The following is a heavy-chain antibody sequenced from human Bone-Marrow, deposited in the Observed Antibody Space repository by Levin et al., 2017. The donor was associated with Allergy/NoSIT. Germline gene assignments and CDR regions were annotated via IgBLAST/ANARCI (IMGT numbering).Heavy chain of an antibody. CDR1: GFIFSSYA. CDR3: ARDDNYDLVGPRY. D-gene: IGHD3-3*01. J-gene: IGHJ4*02. Sequence: PGGSLRLSCAASGFIFSSYAMHWVRQAPGKGLEFVSGISSNGGSTYYANSVKDRFTISRDNAKNTLYLQMGSLRAEDMAVYFCARDDNYDLVGPRYWGQGSLVTVSS. CDR2: ISSNGGST. V-gene: IGHV3-64*01.